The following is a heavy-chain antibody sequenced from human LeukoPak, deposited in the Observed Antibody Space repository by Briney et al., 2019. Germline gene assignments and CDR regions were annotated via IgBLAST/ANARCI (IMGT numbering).Heavy chain of an antibody. Sequence: SETLSLTCTVSGGSISSYYWSWIRQPPGKGLEWIGYIYYSGSTNYNPSLKSRVTISVDTSKNQLSLKLSSVTAADTAVYYCARGMQDFWSGYYIDYWGQGTLVTVSS. CDR3: ARGMQDFWSGYYIDY. CDR1: GGSISSYY. J-gene: IGHJ4*02. V-gene: IGHV4-59*01. CDR2: IYYSGST. D-gene: IGHD3-3*01.